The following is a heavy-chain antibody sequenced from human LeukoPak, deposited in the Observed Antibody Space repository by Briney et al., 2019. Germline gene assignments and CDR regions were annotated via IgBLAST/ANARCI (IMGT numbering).Heavy chain of an antibody. CDR1: GGSISSYY. V-gene: IGHV4-59*08. CDR3: ARRLGATTTGFDY. CDR2: IYYSGST. J-gene: IGHJ4*02. Sequence: SETLSLTCTVSGGSISSYYWSWTRQPPGKGLEWIGHIYYSGSTNYNPSLKSRVTISVDTSKTQFSLKLSSVTAADTAVYFCARRLGATTTGFDYWGQGTLVTVSS. D-gene: IGHD1-26*01.